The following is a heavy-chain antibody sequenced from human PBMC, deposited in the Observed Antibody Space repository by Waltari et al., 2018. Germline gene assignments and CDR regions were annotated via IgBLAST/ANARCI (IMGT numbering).Heavy chain of an antibody. Sequence: EVQLVESGGGLVQPGGSLRLSCAASGFTFSSYSMNWVRQAPEKGLEWVSYISSSSSTIYYADSLKGRFTISRDNSKNTLYLQMNSLRAEDTAVYYCAKDRSRDGYIYCDSWGQGTLVTVSS. D-gene: IGHD5-12*01. CDR3: AKDRSRDGYIYCDS. CDR2: ISSSSSTI. J-gene: IGHJ4*02. V-gene: IGHV3-48*01. CDR1: GFTFSSYS.